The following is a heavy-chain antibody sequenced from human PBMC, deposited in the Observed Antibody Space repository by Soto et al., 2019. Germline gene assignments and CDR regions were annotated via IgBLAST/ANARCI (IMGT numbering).Heavy chain of an antibody. CDR2: IYYSGTT. V-gene: IGHV4-28*03. J-gene: IGHJ4*02. CDR3: ARVTGGY. D-gene: IGHD3-10*01. Sequence: PSETLSLTCAVSGYSISSSNWWGWIRQPPGKGLEWIGYIYYSGTTYYNPSLKSRVTMSVDTSKNSLYLQMNSLRAEDTAVYYCARVTGGYWGQATLVTVSS. CDR1: GYSISSSNW.